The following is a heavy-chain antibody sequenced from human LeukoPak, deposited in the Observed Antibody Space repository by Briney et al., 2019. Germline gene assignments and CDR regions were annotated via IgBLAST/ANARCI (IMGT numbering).Heavy chain of an antibody. CDR2: ISERGGST. J-gene: IGHJ4*02. Sequence: GGPLRLSCAASGFTVSSNYMSWVRQAPGKGLEWVSYISERGGSTTYADSVKGRFTISRDTSLNTLYLQMTSLRAEDTAVYFCAKRGIVIRGILVIGYHQEAYHYDYWGQGVLVTVSS. V-gene: IGHV3-23*01. CDR3: AKRGIVIRGILVIGYHQEAYHYDY. CDR1: GFTVSSNY. D-gene: IGHD3-10*01.